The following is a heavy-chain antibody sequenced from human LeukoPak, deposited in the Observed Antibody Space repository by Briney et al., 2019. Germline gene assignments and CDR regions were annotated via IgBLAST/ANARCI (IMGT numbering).Heavy chain of an antibody. J-gene: IGHJ3*02. CDR2: ISSTSSYI. CDR1: GFTFSSYS. CDR3: AKGGVVHAFDI. Sequence: GGSLRLSCAASGFTFSSYSMNWVRQAPGKGLEWVSSISSTSSYIYFADSVKGRFTISRDNSKNTLYLQMNSLRAEDTAVYYCAKGGVVHAFDIWGQGTMVTVSS. D-gene: IGHD2-15*01. V-gene: IGHV3-21*04.